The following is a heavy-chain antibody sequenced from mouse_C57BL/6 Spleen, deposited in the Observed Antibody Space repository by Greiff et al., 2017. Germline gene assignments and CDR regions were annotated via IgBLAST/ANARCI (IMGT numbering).Heavy chain of an antibody. V-gene: IGHV5-12*01. CDR3: ASYSSCAFDY. CDR1: GFTFSDYY. CDR2: ISNGGGSN. D-gene: IGHD1-1*01. Sequence: EVMLVESGGGLVQPGGSLKLSCAASGFTFSDYYMYWVRQTPEKRLEWVAYISNGGGSNYYPDTVKGRFTISRDNAKNTLYLQMSRLKSEDTAMYYCASYSSCAFDYWGQGTTLTVSS. J-gene: IGHJ2*01.